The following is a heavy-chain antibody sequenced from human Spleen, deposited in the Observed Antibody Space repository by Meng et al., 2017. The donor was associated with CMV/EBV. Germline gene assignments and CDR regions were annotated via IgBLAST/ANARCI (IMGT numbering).Heavy chain of an antibody. CDR1: GFTFSSYA. J-gene: IGHJ6*02. V-gene: IGHV3-23*03. CDR3: AKDLGGGGYGMDV. Sequence: GSLRLSCVASGFTFSSYAMSWVRQAPGKGLEWVSVIYSGGTSTYYADSVKGRFTISRDTSKNTLYLQMNSLRAEDTAVYYCAKDLGGGGYGMDVWGQGTTVTVSS. CDR2: IYSGGTST. D-gene: IGHD3-16*01.